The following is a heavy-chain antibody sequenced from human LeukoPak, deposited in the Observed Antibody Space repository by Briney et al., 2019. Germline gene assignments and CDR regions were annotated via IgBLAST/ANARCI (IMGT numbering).Heavy chain of an antibody. Sequence: ASVKVSCKASGYTFTSYDINWVRQATGQGLEWMGWMNPNSGNTGYAQKFQGRVTITRNTSISTAYMELSSLRSEDTAVYYCARVGPAAMFSYYYYMDVWGKGTTVTVSS. V-gene: IGHV1-8*03. CDR2: MNPNSGNT. J-gene: IGHJ6*03. D-gene: IGHD2-2*01. CDR1: GYTFTSYD. CDR3: ARVGPAAMFSYYYYMDV.